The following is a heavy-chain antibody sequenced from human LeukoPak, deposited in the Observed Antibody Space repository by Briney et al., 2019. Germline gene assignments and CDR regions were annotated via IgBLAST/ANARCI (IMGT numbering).Heavy chain of an antibody. V-gene: IGHV3-30*18. Sequence: AGGSLRLSCAASGFTFSSYGRHWVRQAPGMGLQWVAVIQYDGSDKYYADSVKGRFTISRDNSKNTLYLQMNSLRAEDTAVYFCAKDDYYDSSGDPNWFDPWGQGTLVTVSS. J-gene: IGHJ5*02. CDR2: IQYDGSDK. D-gene: IGHD3-22*01. CDR1: GFTFSSYG. CDR3: AKDDYYDSSGDPNWFDP.